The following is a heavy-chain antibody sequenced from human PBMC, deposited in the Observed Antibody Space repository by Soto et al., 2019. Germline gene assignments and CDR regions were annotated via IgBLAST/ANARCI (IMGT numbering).Heavy chain of an antibody. D-gene: IGHD6-13*01. Sequence: QVPLVASGGGVVQPGRSLRLSCPASGFTLSSYGMHWVRQAPGKGLEWVAVIWYDGSNKYYADSVKGRFTIPRDNSKNTLYLQMDSLRAEDTGVYYCARDQQLVNPHGVGMDVWGQGTTVTVSS. CDR1: GFTLSSYG. J-gene: IGHJ6*02. CDR2: IWYDGSNK. V-gene: IGHV3-33*01. CDR3: ARDQQLVNPHGVGMDV.